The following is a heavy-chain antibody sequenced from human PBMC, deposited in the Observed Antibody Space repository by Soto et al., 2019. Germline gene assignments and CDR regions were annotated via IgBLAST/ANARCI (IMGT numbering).Heavy chain of an antibody. J-gene: IGHJ3*02. D-gene: IGHD4-17*01. CDR3: ARETVTTGGGAFDI. CDR2: LYNDGTT. Sequence: EVQLVESGGGLVQPGRSLRLSCTASGFTFGDYAMSWVRQAPGKGLEWVSVLYNDGTTYYADSVKGRFTISRDNSKNTLYLQMNSLRAEDTAVYYCARETVTTGGGAFDIWGQGTMVTVSS. CDR1: GFTFGDYA. V-gene: IGHV3-66*01.